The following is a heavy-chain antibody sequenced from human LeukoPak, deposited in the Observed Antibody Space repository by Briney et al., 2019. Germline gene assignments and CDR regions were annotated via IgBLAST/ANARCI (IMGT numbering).Heavy chain of an antibody. D-gene: IGHD7-27*01. CDR3: AIQPWGSGNNWYFDL. CDR2: ISPNSGGT. J-gene: IGHJ2*01. Sequence: ASVRASCKPSGYTFSGFYIHWVRQAPGQGLEWMGWISPNSGGTDYAQRFQGRVTMTRDTSISTAYMELSSLRSDDTAVYYCAIQPWGSGNNWYFDLWGRGTLVTVSS. CDR1: GYTFSGFY. V-gene: IGHV1-2*02.